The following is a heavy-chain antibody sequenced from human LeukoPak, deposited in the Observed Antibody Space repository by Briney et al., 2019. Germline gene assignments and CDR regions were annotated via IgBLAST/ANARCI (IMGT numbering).Heavy chain of an antibody. Sequence: GGSLRLSCAASGFTFSSYAMSWVRQAPGKGLEWVSAISGSAGSTYYADSVKGRFTISRDNSKNTLYLQMNSLRAEDTAVYYCAKGSRAIFGVVTIGWNWFDPWGQGTLVTVSS. CDR1: GFTFSSYA. J-gene: IGHJ5*02. D-gene: IGHD3-3*01. CDR3: AKGSRAIFGVVTIGWNWFDP. V-gene: IGHV3-23*01. CDR2: ISGSAGST.